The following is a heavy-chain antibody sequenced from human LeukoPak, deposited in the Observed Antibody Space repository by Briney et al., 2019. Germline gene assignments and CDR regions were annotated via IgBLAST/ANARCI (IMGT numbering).Heavy chain of an antibody. D-gene: IGHD3-22*01. Sequence: GGSLRLSCAASGFTFSSYAMNWVRQAPGKGLEWVSYISSSGSTIYYADSVKGRFTISRDNAKNSLYLQMNSLRAEDTAVYYCARGFRHYYDSSGYLDYWGQGTLVTVSS. CDR3: ARGFRHYYDSSGYLDY. CDR1: GFTFSSYA. CDR2: ISSSGSTI. V-gene: IGHV3-48*04. J-gene: IGHJ4*02.